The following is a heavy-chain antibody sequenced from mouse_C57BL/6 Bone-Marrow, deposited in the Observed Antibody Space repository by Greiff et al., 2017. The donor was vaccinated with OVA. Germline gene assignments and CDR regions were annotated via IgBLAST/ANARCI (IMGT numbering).Heavy chain of an antibody. J-gene: IGHJ2*01. CDR2: IDPSDSYT. CDR1: GYTFTSYW. D-gene: IGHD3-2*02. Sequence: VQLQQPGAELVKPGASVKLSCKASGYTFTSYWMQWVKQRPGQGLEWIGEIDPSDSYTNYNQKFKGKATLTVDTSSSTAYMQLSSLTSEDSAVYYCARCHSSGYDYFDYWGQGTTLTVSS. V-gene: IGHV1-50*01. CDR3: ARCHSSGYDYFDY.